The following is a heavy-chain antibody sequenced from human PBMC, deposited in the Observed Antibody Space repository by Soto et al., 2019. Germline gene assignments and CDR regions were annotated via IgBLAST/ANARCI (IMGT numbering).Heavy chain of an antibody. J-gene: IGHJ4*02. D-gene: IGHD3-22*01. Sequence: QVQLVQSGAEVKKPGASVKVSCKASGYTLTSHGISWVRQAPGQGLEWMGWISTYNGNTKYAQKFQERVTMTADTSTNTAHMELRSRSSDDTDMYYCARGYYDSSGPFDYWGQGTMVTFSS. V-gene: IGHV1-18*01. CDR1: GYTLTSHG. CDR3: ARGYYDSSGPFDY. CDR2: ISTYNGNT.